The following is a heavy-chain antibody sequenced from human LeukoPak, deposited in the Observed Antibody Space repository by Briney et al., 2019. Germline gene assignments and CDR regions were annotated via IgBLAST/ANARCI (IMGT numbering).Heavy chain of an antibody. V-gene: IGHV3-48*02. Sequence: GGSLRLTCTASGFTLSSYSWSWIRQAPGKGLEWVSYISSSSSTISYADSVKGRFTISRDNAKNSLYLQMNSLRDEDTAVYYCARERYGSGISLDYWGRGTLVTVSS. J-gene: IGHJ4*02. CDR2: ISSSSSTI. CDR3: ARERYGSGISLDY. D-gene: IGHD3-10*01. CDR1: GFTLSSYS.